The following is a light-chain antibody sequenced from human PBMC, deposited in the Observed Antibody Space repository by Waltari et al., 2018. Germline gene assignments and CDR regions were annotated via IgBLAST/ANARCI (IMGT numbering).Light chain of an antibody. CDR3: QHYVRLPAT. V-gene: IGKV3-20*01. J-gene: IGKJ1*01. CDR2: GAS. CDR1: QSVSRT. Sequence: EIVLTQSPGILSLSPGERATLSCRASQSVSRTLAWYQQKPGQAPRLLIYGASTRDTGIPDRFRGGGSGTDFSLTISRLEPEDFAVYYCQHYVRLPATFGQGTKVEIK.